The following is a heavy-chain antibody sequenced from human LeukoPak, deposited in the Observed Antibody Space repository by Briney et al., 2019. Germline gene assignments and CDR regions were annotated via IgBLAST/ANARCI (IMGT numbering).Heavy chain of an antibody. CDR2: IYYSGST. CDR1: GGSISSSNW. Sequence: SETLSLTCTVSGGSISSSNWWSWVRQPPGKGLEWIGSIYYSGSTYYNPSLKSRVTISVDTSKNQFSLKLSSVTAADTAVYYCARATYIVVVVALVGFDPWGQGTLVTVSS. V-gene: IGHV4-4*02. CDR3: ARATYIVVVVALVGFDP. D-gene: IGHD2-15*01. J-gene: IGHJ5*02.